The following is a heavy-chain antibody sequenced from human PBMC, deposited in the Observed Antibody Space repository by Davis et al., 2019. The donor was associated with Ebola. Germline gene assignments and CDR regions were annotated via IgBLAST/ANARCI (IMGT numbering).Heavy chain of an antibody. Sequence: GESLKISCAASGFTFSSYGMHWVRQAPGKGLEWVAVISYDGSNKYYADSVKGRFTISRDNSKNTLYLQMNSLRAEDTAVYYCAKGGGSYYKEFGYWGQGTLVTVSS. J-gene: IGHJ4*02. V-gene: IGHV3-33*05. D-gene: IGHD1-26*01. CDR3: AKGGGSYYKEFGY. CDR1: GFTFSSYG. CDR2: ISYDGSNK.